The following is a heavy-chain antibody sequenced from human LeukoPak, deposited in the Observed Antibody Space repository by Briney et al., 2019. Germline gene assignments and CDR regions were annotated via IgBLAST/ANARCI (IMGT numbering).Heavy chain of an antibody. CDR2: FDPEDGET. J-gene: IGHJ4*02. D-gene: IGHD4-23*01. Sequence: GASVKVSCKVSGYTLTELSMHWVRQAPGKGLEWMGGFDPEDGETIYAQKFQGRVTMTEDTSTDTAYIELSSLRSEDTAVYYCATPMGNGYGGRKERPYFDYWGQGTLVTVSS. V-gene: IGHV1-24*01. CDR1: GYTLTELS. CDR3: ATPMGNGYGGRKERPYFDY.